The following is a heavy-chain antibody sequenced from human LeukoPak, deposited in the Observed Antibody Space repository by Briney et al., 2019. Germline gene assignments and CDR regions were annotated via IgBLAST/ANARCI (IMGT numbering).Heavy chain of an antibody. Sequence: GESLKISCKGSGYSFTSYWISWVRQMPGKGLEWMGRIDLSDSYTKYSPSFQGHVTISGDESISTAYLQWSSLKASDTAMYYCARHFLGELPDMDVWGQGTTVTVSS. CDR3: ARHFLGELPDMDV. CDR2: IDLSDSYT. V-gene: IGHV5-10-1*01. J-gene: IGHJ6*02. CDR1: GYSFTSYW. D-gene: IGHD1-26*01.